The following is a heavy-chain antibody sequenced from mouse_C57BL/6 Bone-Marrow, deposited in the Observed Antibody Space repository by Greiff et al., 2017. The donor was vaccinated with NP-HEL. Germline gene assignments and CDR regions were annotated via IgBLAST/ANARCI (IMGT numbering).Heavy chain of an antibody. CDR2: IWSGGST. CDR1: GFSLTSYG. D-gene: IGHD2-4*01. CDR3: ARREGYDYDRSYYAMDY. J-gene: IGHJ4*01. Sequence: VHLVESGPGLVQPSQSLSITCTVSGFSLTSYGVHWVRQSPGKGLEWLGVIWSGGSTDYNAAFISRLSISKDNSKSQVFFKMNSLQADDTAIYYCARREGYDYDRSYYAMDYWGQGTSVTVSS. V-gene: IGHV2-2*01.